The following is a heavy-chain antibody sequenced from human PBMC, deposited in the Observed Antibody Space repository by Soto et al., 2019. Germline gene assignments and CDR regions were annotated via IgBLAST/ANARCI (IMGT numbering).Heavy chain of an antibody. V-gene: IGHV1-18*04. J-gene: IGHJ3*02. CDR3: ARDESGAFDI. D-gene: IGHD3-10*01. CDR2: ISAYNGNT. Sequence: GXSVKVFFNASSYTFITYGINWVRQAPGQGLEWMGWISAYNGNTNYAQNLQGRLTMTTDTSTTTANMELRSLRSDDTAVYYCARDESGAFDIWGQGTKVTVSS. CDR1: SYTFITYG.